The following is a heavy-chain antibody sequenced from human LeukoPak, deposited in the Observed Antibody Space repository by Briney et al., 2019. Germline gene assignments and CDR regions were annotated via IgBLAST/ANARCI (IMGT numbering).Heavy chain of an antibody. Sequence: SETLSLTCTVSGGSISSSSYYWGWIRQPPGKGLEWIGTIYYSGSTYYNPSLKGRVTISVDTSKNQFSLKVSSVTAADTAVYYCARDSILTGQFDYWGQGTLVTVSS. D-gene: IGHD3-9*01. J-gene: IGHJ4*02. CDR2: IYYSGST. V-gene: IGHV4-39*02. CDR1: GGSISSSSYY. CDR3: ARDSILTGQFDY.